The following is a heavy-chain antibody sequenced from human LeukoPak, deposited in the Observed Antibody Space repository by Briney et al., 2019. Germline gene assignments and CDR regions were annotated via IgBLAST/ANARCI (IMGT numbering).Heavy chain of an antibody. J-gene: IGHJ4*02. D-gene: IGHD3-22*01. CDR3: ARSWGYSGYSHWFDY. CDR1: GFTFSSYS. V-gene: IGHV3-48*02. Sequence: GGSLRLSCAASGFTFSSYSMNWVRQAPGKGLEWVSHITASGTAMFYADSVKGRFTISRDNAKNSLYLQMNSLRDEDTAVYYCARSWGYSGYSHWFDYWGQGTLVTVSS. CDR2: ITASGTAM.